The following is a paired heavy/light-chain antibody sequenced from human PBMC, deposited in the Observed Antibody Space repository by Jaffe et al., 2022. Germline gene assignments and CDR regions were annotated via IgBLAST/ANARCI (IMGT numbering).Heavy chain of an antibody. J-gene: IGHJ4*02. V-gene: IGHV3-48*03. CDR1: GFIFRNYE. D-gene: IGHD3-10*01. Sequence: EVQLVESGGSLVQPGGSLTLSCVGSGFIFRNYEINWVRQAPGKGLEWIAYISTTGSITHYADSVKGRVTIFRDNADNSVFLQMDSLRADDTAVYYCARDVGSVTYYSTDSYFDYWGQGTRVTVSS. CDR2: ISTTGSIT. CDR3: ARDVGSVTYYSTDSYFDY.
Light chain of an antibody. Sequence: DIQVTQSPSSLSASVGDRVTITCRASQSIGDYFNWYQQKPGKAPKVVIFAGSTLQGGVPSRFSGRASGTYFTLTISNLQPEDSATYYCQQSKSVPYTFGQGTKLEI. V-gene: IGKV1-39*01. J-gene: IGKJ2*01. CDR1: QSIGDY. CDR3: QQSKSVPYT. CDR2: AGS.